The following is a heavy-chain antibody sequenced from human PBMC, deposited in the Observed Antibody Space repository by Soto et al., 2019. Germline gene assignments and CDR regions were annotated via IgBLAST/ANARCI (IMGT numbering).Heavy chain of an antibody. CDR2: ISYDGSNK. D-gene: IGHD2-8*01. V-gene: IGHV3-30-3*01. J-gene: IGHJ6*02. CDR3: ERPRRVLDYYYGMDV. Sequence: QVQLVESGGGVVQPGRSLRLSCAASGFTFSSYAMHWVRQAPGKGLEWVAVISYDGSNKYYADSVKGRFTISRDNSKNTLYLQMNSLRAEDAAVYYCERPRRVLDYYYGMDVGGQGTTVPVSS. CDR1: GFTFSSYA.